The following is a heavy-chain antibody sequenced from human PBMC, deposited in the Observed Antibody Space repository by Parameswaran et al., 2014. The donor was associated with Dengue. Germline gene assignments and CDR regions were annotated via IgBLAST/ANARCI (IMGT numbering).Heavy chain of an antibody. CDR3: ARRATMRWFDP. V-gene: IGHV4-34*01. CDR2: INHSGST. CDR1: GGSFSGYY. J-gene: IGHJ5*02. Sequence: AGGSLRLSCAVYGGSFSGYYWSWIRQPPGKGLEWIGEINHSGSTNYNPSLKSRVTISVDTSKNQFSLKLSSVTAADTAVYYCARRATMRWFDPWGQGTLVTVSS.